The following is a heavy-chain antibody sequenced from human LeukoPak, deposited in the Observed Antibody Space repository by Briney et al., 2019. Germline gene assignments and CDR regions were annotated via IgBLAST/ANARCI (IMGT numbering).Heavy chain of an antibody. Sequence: SETLSLTCTVSGGSISSYYWSWIRQPPGKGLEWIGYIYYSGSTNYNPSLKSRVTISVDTSKNQFSLKLSSVTAADTAVYYCARHRRDGSPTQDWGQGILVTVSS. CDR3: ARHRRDGSPTQD. V-gene: IGHV4-59*08. CDR1: GGSISSYY. J-gene: IGHJ4*02. CDR2: IYYSGST. D-gene: IGHD5-24*01.